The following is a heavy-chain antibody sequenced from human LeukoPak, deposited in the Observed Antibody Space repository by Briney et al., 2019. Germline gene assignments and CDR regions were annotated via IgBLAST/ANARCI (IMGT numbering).Heavy chain of an antibody. D-gene: IGHD3-22*01. CDR2: ISAYNGNT. V-gene: IGHV1-18*01. CDR3: ARVRHSSGYYGYFQH. J-gene: IGHJ1*01. CDR1: GYTFTSYG. Sequence: ASVKVSCKASGYTFTSYGISWVRQAPGQGLEWMGWISAYNGNTNYAQKLQGRVTMTTDTSTSTAYMELRSLRSDDTAVYYCARVRHSSGYYGYFQHWGQGTLVTVSS.